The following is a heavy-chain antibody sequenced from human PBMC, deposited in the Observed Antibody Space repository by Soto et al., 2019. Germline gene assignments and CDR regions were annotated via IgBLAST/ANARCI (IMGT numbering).Heavy chain of an antibody. Sequence: GSLRLSWAASQVTLSNYGRNWVRQAPGKGLEWVSGISGSGGSTYYADSVRGRFTISRDDSKNTLYLQMNSLRAEDTAVYYCVNPLAGHRYGYAFD. J-gene: IGHJ3*01. V-gene: IGHV3-23*01. CDR2: ISGSGGST. D-gene: IGHD5-18*01. CDR1: QVTLSNYG. CDR3: VNPLAGHRYGYAFD.